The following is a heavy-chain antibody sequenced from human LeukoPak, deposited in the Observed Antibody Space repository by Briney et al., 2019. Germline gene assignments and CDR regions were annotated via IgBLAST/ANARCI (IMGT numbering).Heavy chain of an antibody. Sequence: PGGSLRLSCAASGFTFSDYYMHWVRQAPGKGLLWISHINGDGSRTGYADSVKGRFTISRDNSKNTLFLQMNSLRAEDTAVYYCAKDRAQQLVLDFWGQGTLVTVSS. J-gene: IGHJ4*02. CDR2: INGDGSRT. D-gene: IGHD6-13*01. CDR3: AKDRAQQLVLDF. CDR1: GFTFSDYY. V-gene: IGHV3-74*01.